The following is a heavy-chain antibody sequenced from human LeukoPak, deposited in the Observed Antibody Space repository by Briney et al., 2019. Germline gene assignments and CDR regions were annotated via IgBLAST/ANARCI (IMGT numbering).Heavy chain of an antibody. V-gene: IGHV4-59*01. CDR3: ARAGGSGSYSYYGMDV. CDR1: GGSISSYY. Sequence: PSETLSLTCTVSGGSISSYYWSWVRQPPGKGLEWIGYIYYSGSTNYNPSLKSRVTISVDTSKNQFSLKLSSVTAADTAVYYCARAGGSGSYSYYGMDVWGQGTTVTVSS. D-gene: IGHD3-10*01. J-gene: IGHJ6*02. CDR2: IYYSGST.